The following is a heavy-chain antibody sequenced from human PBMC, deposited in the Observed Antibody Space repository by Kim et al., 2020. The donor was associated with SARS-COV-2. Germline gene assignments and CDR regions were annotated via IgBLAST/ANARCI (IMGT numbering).Heavy chain of an antibody. J-gene: IGHJ5*02. CDR3: AREEGGITMVRGVNNNWFDP. CDR2: INPNSGGT. Sequence: ASVKVSCKASGYTFTGYYMHWVRQAPGQGLEWMGWINPNSGGTNYAQKFQGRVTMTRDTSISTAYMELSRLRSDDTAVYYCAREEGGITMVRGVNNNWFDPWGQGTLVTVSS. D-gene: IGHD3-10*01. CDR1: GYTFTGYY. V-gene: IGHV1-2*02.